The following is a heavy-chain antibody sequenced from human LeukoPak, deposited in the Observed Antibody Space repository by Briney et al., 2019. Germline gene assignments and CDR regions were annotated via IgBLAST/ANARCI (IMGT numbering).Heavy chain of an antibody. V-gene: IGHV3-11*01. Sequence: GGSLRLSCAASGFTSSDYYMSWIRQAPGKGLKWVSYISSSGSTIYYADSVKGRFTISRDNAKNSLYLQMNSLRAEDTAVYYCARVQPHYYDSSGYPPDYWGQGTLVTVSS. D-gene: IGHD3-22*01. CDR1: GFTSSDYY. CDR3: ARVQPHYYDSSGYPPDY. J-gene: IGHJ4*02. CDR2: ISSSGSTI.